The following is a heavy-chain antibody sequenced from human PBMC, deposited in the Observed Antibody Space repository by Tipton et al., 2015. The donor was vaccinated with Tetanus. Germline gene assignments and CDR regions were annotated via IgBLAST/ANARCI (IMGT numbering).Heavy chain of an antibody. CDR1: GFTFSGYW. J-gene: IGHJ3*01. Sequence: QLVQSGGGLVQPGGSLRLSCAASGFTFSGYWMSWVRQAPGQGLEWVANIKEDGNEQYYVDSVKGRLTISRDNAKNSLFLQMDGLRGDDTAVYYCAREGQWLGSDAFDVWGRGTMVTVSS. CDR2: IKEDGNEQ. D-gene: IGHD6-19*01. CDR3: AREGQWLGSDAFDV. V-gene: IGHV3-7*01.